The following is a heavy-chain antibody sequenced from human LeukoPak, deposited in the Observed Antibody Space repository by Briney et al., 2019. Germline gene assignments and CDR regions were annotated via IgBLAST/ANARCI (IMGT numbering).Heavy chain of an antibody. CDR2: IYTSGST. V-gene: IGHV4-61*02. CDR3: ARLSTVTTSFDY. CDR1: GGSIRSGSYY. J-gene: IGHJ4*02. D-gene: IGHD4-17*01. Sequence: PSETLSLTCTVPGGSIRSGSYYWSWIRQPAGKGLEWIGRIYTSGSTSYNPSLQSRVTISVDTSKNQFSLKLSSVTAADTAVYYCARLSTVTTSFDYWGQGTLVTVSS.